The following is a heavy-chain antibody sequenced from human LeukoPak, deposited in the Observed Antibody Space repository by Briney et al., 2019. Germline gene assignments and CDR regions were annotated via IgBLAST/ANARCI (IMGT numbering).Heavy chain of an antibody. CDR1: GFTFSSYD. J-gene: IGHJ6*02. V-gene: IGHV3-13*01. D-gene: IGHD2-2*02. CDR3: ARGGGYCSSTSCYKGSYYYYGMDV. Sequence: GGSLRLSCAASGFTFSSYDMHWVRQATGKGLEWVSAIGTAGDTYYPGSVKGRFTISRENAKNSLYLQMNSLRAGDTAVHYCARGGGYCSSTSCYKGSYYYYGMDVWGQGTTVTVSS. CDR2: IGTAGDT.